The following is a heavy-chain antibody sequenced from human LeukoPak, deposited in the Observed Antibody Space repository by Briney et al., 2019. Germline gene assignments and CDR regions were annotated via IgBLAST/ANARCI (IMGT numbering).Heavy chain of an antibody. V-gene: IGHV4-34*01. CDR2: INHSGST. D-gene: IGHD3-22*01. Sequence: SETLSLTCAVYGGSFSGYYWSWIRQPPGKGLEWIGEINHSGSTNYNPSLKSRVTISVDTSKNQFSLKLSSVTAADTAVYYCARIYYDSSGYPHDYFDYWGQGTLVTVSS. CDR3: ARIYYDSSGYPHDYFDY. CDR1: GGSFSGYY. J-gene: IGHJ4*02.